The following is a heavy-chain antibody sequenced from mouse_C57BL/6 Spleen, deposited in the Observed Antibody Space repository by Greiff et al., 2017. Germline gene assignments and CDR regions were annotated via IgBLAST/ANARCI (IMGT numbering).Heavy chain of an antibody. D-gene: IGHD2-10*01. CDR1: GYTFTSYW. CDR2: IDPSDSYT. CDR3: AAYYGNDLAY. V-gene: IGHV1-59*01. J-gene: IGHJ3*01. Sequence: QVQLQQPGAELVRPGTSVKLSCKASGYTFTSYWMHWVKQRPGQGLEWIGVIDPSDSYTNYNQKFKGKATLTVDTSSSTAYMQRSSLTSEDSAVYYCAAYYGNDLAYWGQGTLVTVSA.